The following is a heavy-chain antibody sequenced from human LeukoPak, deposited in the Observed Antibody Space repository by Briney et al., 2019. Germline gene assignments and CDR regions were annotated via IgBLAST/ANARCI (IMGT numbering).Heavy chain of an antibody. V-gene: IGHV4-4*07. CDR3: ARCSYSSGWYNWFDP. CDR2: IYTSGST. Sequence: NSSETVSLTCTVSGGSISSYYWSWIRQPAGKGLEWIGRIYTSGSTNYNPSLKSRVTMSVDTSKNQFSLKLSSVTAADTAVYYCARCSYSSGWYNWFDPWGQGTLVTVSS. J-gene: IGHJ5*02. D-gene: IGHD6-19*01. CDR1: GGSISSYY.